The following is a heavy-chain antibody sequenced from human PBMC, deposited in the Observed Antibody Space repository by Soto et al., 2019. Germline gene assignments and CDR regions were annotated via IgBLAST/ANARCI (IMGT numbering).Heavy chain of an antibody. CDR2: IYHTGTT. CDR1: GDSISNGHY. D-gene: IGHD3-10*02. Sequence: TLSLTCAVSGDSISNGHYWAWIRRPPGTGLEWIGSIYHTGTTYYHPSLKSRVTISVDTSKNQFYLKLSYVTAADSAVYYCARTDVVGFYPYFGQGTPVTVS. J-gene: IGHJ4*02. CDR3: ARTDVVGFYPY. V-gene: IGHV4-38-2*01.